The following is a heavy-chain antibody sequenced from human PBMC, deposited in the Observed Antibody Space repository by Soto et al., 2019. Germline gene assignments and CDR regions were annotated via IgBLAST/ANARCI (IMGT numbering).Heavy chain of an antibody. CDR3: TNRINGTLYFDY. Sequence: EVQLVESGGGLVKPGRSLRLSCTASGFTFGDYAMSWFRQAPGKGLEWVGFIRSKAYGGTTEYAASVKGRFTISRDDSKSIAYLQMNSLKTEDTAVYYCTNRINGTLYFDYWGQGTLVTVSS. D-gene: IGHD1-20*01. CDR1: GFTFGDYA. V-gene: IGHV3-49*05. CDR2: IRSKAYGGTT. J-gene: IGHJ4*02.